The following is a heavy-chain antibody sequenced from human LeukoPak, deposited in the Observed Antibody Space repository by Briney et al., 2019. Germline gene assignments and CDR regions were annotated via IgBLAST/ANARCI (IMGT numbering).Heavy chain of an antibody. V-gene: IGHV3-30*04. CDR2: ISYDGSNK. CDR3: ARVHSDYDGPYFVY. J-gene: IGHJ4*02. D-gene: IGHD5-12*01. Sequence: PGGSLRLSCAASGFTFRSYAMYWVRQAPGKGLEWVAIISYDGSNKYYADSVKGRFTISRDNSKNTLYLQMNSLRAEDTAVYYCARVHSDYDGPYFVYCGEGTLVTVSS. CDR1: GFTFRSYA.